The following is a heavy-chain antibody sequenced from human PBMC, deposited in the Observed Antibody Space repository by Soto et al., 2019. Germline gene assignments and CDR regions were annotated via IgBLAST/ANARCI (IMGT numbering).Heavy chain of an antibody. D-gene: IGHD2-21*02. J-gene: IGHJ4*02. CDR3: AREYCDGDCSSWGQYYFDY. CDR2: ISYSGNT. CDR1: GGSISPYY. V-gene: IGHV4-59*01. Sequence: QVQLQESGPGLVKPSETLSLTCTVSGGSISPYYWSWIRQPPGKGLEWIGYISYSGNTNYNPSLKRRVNVSVDTSKNQFSLKLSSVTAADTAVYYCAREYCDGDCSSWGQYYFDYWGQGTLVTVSS.